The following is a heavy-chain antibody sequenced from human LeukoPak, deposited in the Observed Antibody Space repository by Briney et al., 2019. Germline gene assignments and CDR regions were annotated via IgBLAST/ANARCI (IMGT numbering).Heavy chain of an antibody. CDR2: IRYDGGLQ. J-gene: IGHJ4*02. Sequence: PGGSLRLSCAVSGFTFSAFGMHWVRQAPGKGLEWISFIRYDGGLQYYGDSVKGRFSISRDNSKNTLYLQMNSLRTEDTAVYYCAKDDLGYSFTNPDYWGQGTLVTVSS. CDR3: AKDDLGYSFTNPDY. CDR1: GFTFSAFG. D-gene: IGHD2-15*01. V-gene: IGHV3-30*02.